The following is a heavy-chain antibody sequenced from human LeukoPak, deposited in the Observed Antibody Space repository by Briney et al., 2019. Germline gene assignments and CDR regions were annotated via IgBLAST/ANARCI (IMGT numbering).Heavy chain of an antibody. CDR1: GFTFSGYG. D-gene: IGHD2-2*01. CDR2: IRNDGSNK. V-gene: IGHV3-30*02. Sequence: GGSLRLSCGASGFTFSGYGMHWVRQAPGKGLEWVAFIRNDGSNKYYADSVKGRFTVSRDNSKNTLYLQIGSLRPEDTALYYCAKDQSSFCSRSSCYALHYWGQGTLVAVSS. J-gene: IGHJ4*02. CDR3: AKDQSSFCSRSSCYALHY.